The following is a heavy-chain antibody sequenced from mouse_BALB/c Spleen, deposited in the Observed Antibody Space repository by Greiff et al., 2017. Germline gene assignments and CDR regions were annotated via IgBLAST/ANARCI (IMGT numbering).Heavy chain of an antibody. CDR3: ARQRYGGYAMDY. Sequence: LVVESGGGLVKPGGSLKLSCAASGFAFSSYDMSWVRQTPEKRLEWVAYISSGGGSTYYPDTVKGRFTISRDNAKNTLYLQMSSLKSEDTAMYYCARQRYGGYAMDYWGQGTSVTVSS. J-gene: IGHJ4*01. CDR1: GFAFSSYD. V-gene: IGHV5-12-1*01. D-gene: IGHD2-14*01. CDR2: ISSGGGST.